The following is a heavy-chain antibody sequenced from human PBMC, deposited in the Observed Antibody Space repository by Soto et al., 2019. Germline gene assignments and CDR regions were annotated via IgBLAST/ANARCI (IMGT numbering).Heavy chain of an antibody. CDR1: GGTFSSYA. CDR3: AREEYSSSWYVYYY. CDR2: IIPIFGTA. V-gene: IGHV1-69*01. D-gene: IGHD6-13*01. Sequence: QVQLVQSGAEVKKPGSSVKVSCKASGGTFSSYAISWVRQAPGQGLEWMGGIIPIFGTANYAQKFQGRVTITADESTSPAYMELSSLRSEDTAVYYCAREEYSSSWYVYYYWGQGTLVTVSS. J-gene: IGHJ4*02.